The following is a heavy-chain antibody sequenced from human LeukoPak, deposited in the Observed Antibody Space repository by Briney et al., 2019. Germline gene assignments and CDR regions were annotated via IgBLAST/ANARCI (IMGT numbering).Heavy chain of an antibody. D-gene: IGHD2-21*02. J-gene: IGHJ5*02. CDR1: GGSVSSGSYY. CDR2: TYYSGST. CDR3: AREGTANWFDP. Sequence: SETLSLTCTVSGGSVSSGSYYWSWIRQPPGKGLEWIGYTYYSGSTNYNPSLKSRVTISVDTSKNQFSLKLSSVTAADTAVYYCAREGTANWFDPWGQGTLVTVSS. V-gene: IGHV4-61*01.